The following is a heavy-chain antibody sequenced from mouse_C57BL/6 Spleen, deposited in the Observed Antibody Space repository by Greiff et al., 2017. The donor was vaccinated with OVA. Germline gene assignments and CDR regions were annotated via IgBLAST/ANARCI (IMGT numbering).Heavy chain of an antibody. CDR1: GYTFTDYY. J-gene: IGHJ2*01. CDR2: INPNNGGT. D-gene: IGHD2-1*01. V-gene: IGHV1-26*01. Sequence: EVQLQQSGPELVKPGASVKISCKASGYTFTDYYMNWVKQSHGKSLEWIGDINPNNGGTSYNQKFKGKATLTVDKSSSTAYMELRSLTSEDSAVYYCARWGGNYEGGYWGQGTTLTVSS. CDR3: ARWGGNYEGGY.